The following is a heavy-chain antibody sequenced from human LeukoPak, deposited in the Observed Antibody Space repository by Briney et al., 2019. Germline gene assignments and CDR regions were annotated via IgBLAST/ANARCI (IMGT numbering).Heavy chain of an antibody. J-gene: IGHJ4*02. Sequence: GGSLRLSCAASGFTFSNLWMSWVRQAPGKGLKWVANIKQDGSEKYYVDSVKGRFTITRDNAQNSLYLQMNSLRAEDTAIYYCATSTAAAGTDWGQGTLVTVSS. V-gene: IGHV3-7*03. CDR2: IKQDGSEK. D-gene: IGHD6-13*01. CDR1: GFTFSNLW. CDR3: ATSTAAAGTD.